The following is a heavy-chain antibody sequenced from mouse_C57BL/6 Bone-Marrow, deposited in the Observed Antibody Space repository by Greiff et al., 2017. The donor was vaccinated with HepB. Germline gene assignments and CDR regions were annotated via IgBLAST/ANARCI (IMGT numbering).Heavy chain of an antibody. CDR3: ARSPSLMRFAY. CDR2: IYPRSGNT. Sequence: VKLMESGAELARPGASVKLSCKASGYTFTSYGISWVKQRTGQGLEWIGEIYPRSGNTYYNEKFKGKATLTADKSSSTAYMELRSLTSEDSAVYFCARSPSLMRFAYWGQGTLVTVSA. J-gene: IGHJ3*01. CDR1: GYTFTSYG. D-gene: IGHD6-1*01. V-gene: IGHV1-81*01.